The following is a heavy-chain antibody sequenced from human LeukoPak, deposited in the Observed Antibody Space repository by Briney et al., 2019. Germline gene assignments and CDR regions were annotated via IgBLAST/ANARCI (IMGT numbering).Heavy chain of an antibody. V-gene: IGHV4-59*08. CDR2: IYYSGST. J-gene: IGHJ4*02. Sequence: PSETLSLTCTVSGGSISSYYWSWIRQPPGKGLEWIGYIYYSGSTNYNPSLKSRVTISVDTSKNQFSLKLSSVTAADTAVYYCARQKRGLLGYFDYWGQGTLVTVSS. CDR1: GGSISSYY. CDR3: ARQKRGLLGYFDY. D-gene: IGHD5-24*01.